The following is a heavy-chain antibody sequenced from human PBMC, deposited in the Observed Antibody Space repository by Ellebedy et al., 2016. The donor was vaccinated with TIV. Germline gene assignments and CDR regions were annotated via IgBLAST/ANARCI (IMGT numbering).Heavy chain of an antibody. CDR2: VYYSGST. CDR1: AYSMNNYY. Sequence: MPSETLSLTCTVSAYSMNNYYWSWVRQPPGKGLEWIGYVYYSGSTNYNPSLKSRVTISVDTSKNQFSLKLSSVTAADTAVYYCARGRLRYYDSSGYYYVWRYFDYWGQGTLVTVSS. J-gene: IGHJ4*02. D-gene: IGHD3-22*01. V-gene: IGHV4-59*12. CDR3: ARGRLRYYDSSGYYYVWRYFDY.